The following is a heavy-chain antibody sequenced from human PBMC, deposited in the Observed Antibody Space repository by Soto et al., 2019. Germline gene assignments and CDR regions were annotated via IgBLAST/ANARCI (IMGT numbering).Heavy chain of an antibody. CDR2: INPSGGST. Sequence: GASVKVSCKASGYTFTSYYMHWVRQAPGQGLEWMGIINPSGGSTSYAQKFQGRVTMTRDTSTSTVYMELSSLRSKDTAVYYCARARDSSGYYPLGAFDIWGQGTMVTV. J-gene: IGHJ3*02. D-gene: IGHD3-22*01. CDR3: ARARDSSGYYPLGAFDI. V-gene: IGHV1-46*01. CDR1: GYTFTSYY.